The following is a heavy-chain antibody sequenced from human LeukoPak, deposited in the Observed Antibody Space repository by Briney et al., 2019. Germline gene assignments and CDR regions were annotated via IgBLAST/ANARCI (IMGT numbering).Heavy chain of an antibody. CDR3: VRDLDWSFDY. Sequence: GRSLRLSCAASGFSFSTFSMNWVRQAPGKGLEWISHIRDNGNFPHYADSVKGRFTISRDIVKNLLYLQLDSLRAEDTAVYYCVRDLDWSFDYWGQGTLVTVSS. CDR1: GFSFSTFS. J-gene: IGHJ4*02. V-gene: IGHV3-48*01. D-gene: IGHD3/OR15-3a*01. CDR2: IRDNGNFP.